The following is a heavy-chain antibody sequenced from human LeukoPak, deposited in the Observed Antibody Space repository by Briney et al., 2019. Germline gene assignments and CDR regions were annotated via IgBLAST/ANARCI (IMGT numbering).Heavy chain of an antibody. CDR3: ARAARGPKNWFEP. Sequence: GGSLRLSCAASGFTFSDSWMPWVRQAPGKGLVWVSRIDSDGSTINYADSVKGRFTISRDNARNTLYLQMNSLRVEDTALYHCARAARGPKNWFEPWGQGTLVTVSS. CDR1: GFTFSDSW. D-gene: IGHD3-10*01. J-gene: IGHJ5*02. CDR2: IDSDGSTI. V-gene: IGHV3-74*01.